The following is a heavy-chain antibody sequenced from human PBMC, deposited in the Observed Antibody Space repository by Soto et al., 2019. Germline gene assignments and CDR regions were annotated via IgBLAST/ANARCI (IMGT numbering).Heavy chain of an antibody. CDR3: ARDMRVFGGMDV. V-gene: IGHV4-4*07. CDR1: GGSITSYY. CDR2: TYITGDS. J-gene: IGHJ6*02. D-gene: IGHD3-3*01. Sequence: SETLSLTCTVSGGSITSYYWSWIRQPAGKGLEWIGRTYITGDSNYSPSLKSRVTMSLDTSKNQLSLKLSSVTAADTAVYYCARDMRVFGGMDVWGRGTTVTVSS.